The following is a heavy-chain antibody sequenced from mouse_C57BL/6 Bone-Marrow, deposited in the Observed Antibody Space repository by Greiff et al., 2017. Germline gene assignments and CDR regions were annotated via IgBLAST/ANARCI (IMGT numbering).Heavy chain of an antibody. Sequence: QVQLQQSGAELVRPGTSVKVSCKASGYAFTNYLIEWVKQRPGQGLEWIGVINPGSGGTNYNEKFKGKATLTADKSSSTAYMQLSSLTSEDSAVYFCARYDGSSLDYWGQGTTLTVSS. CDR2: INPGSGGT. J-gene: IGHJ2*01. CDR3: ARYDGSSLDY. V-gene: IGHV1-54*01. D-gene: IGHD1-1*01. CDR1: GYAFTNYL.